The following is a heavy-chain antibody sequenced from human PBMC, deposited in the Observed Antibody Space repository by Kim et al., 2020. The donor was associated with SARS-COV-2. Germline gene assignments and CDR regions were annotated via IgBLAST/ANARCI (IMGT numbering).Heavy chain of an antibody. CDR1: GFTFSSYG. J-gene: IGHJ5*01. D-gene: IGHD1-1*01. V-gene: IGHV3-30*18. CDR2: TAFDGNNR. Sequence: GGSLRLSCAASGFTFSSYGMHWVRQAPGKGLEWVAVTAFDGNNRYYADFVKGRFTISRDNSKNTLYLQMNSLRAEDTAVYYCAKERTTGARWFDSWGQGTLVTVSS. CDR3: AKERTTGARWFDS.